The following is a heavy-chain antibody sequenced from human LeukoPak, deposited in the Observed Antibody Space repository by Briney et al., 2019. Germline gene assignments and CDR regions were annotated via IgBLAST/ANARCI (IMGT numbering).Heavy chain of an antibody. CDR3: ARDYYGSGSYYNIFDY. J-gene: IGHJ4*02. CDR1: GFTFTSSA. V-gene: IGHV1-58*02. CDR2: IVVGSGNT. D-gene: IGHD3-10*01. Sequence: SVTVSCKASGFTFTSSAMQWVRQARGRRLEWIGWIVVGSGNTNYAQKFQERVTITRDMSTSTAYMELSSLRAEDTAVYYCARDYYGSGSYYNIFDYWGQGTLVTVSS.